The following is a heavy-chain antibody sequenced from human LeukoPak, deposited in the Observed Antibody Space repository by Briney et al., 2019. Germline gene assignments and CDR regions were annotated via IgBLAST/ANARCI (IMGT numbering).Heavy chain of an antibody. Sequence: GGSLRLSCAASGFTVSSSYMSWVRQAPGKGLEWISVIYAGGSTYYADPVKGRFTISRDSSKNTLYLQMNSLRAEDTAVYYCARGKAVTGFDIWGQGTMVTVSS. CDR3: ARGKAVTGFDI. D-gene: IGHD4-17*01. CDR2: IYAGGST. CDR1: GFTVSSSY. J-gene: IGHJ3*02. V-gene: IGHV3-53*01.